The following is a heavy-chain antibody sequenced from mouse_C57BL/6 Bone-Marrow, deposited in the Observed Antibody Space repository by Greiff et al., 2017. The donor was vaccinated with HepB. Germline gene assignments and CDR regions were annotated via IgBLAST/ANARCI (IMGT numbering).Heavy chain of an antibody. J-gene: IGHJ1*03. V-gene: IGHV5-4*01. D-gene: IGHD1-1*01. Sequence: EVKLMESGGGLVKPGGSLKLSCAASGFTFSSYAMSWVRQTPEKRLEWVATISDGGSYTYYPDNVKGRFTISRDNAKNNLYLQMSHLKSEDTAMYYCARDENYGSSYRWYFDVWGTGTTVTVSS. CDR1: GFTFSSYA. CDR3: ARDENYGSSYRWYFDV. CDR2: ISDGGSYT.